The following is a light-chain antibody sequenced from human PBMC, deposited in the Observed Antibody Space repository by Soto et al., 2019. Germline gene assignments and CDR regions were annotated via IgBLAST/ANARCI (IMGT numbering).Light chain of an antibody. V-gene: IGKV1-39*01. Sequence: DIQMTQSPSSLSATVGDSVTMSCRASQTISTYLNWYQQKPGKAPTLLIFTASTLQSGVPSRFSGSGSGTDFTLTISSVHPEDFAVYYCQQYGSSRTWTFGQGTKVDIK. CDR2: TAS. CDR1: QTISTY. CDR3: QQYGSSRTWT. J-gene: IGKJ1*01.